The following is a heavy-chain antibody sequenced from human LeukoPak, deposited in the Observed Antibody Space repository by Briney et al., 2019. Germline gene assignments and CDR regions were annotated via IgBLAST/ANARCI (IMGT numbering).Heavy chain of an antibody. CDR1: RFTFSSYG. J-gene: IGHJ4*02. V-gene: IGHV3-33*01. Sequence: PGGSLKLSCAASRFTFSSYGTHWVRQAPGKGLEWVAVIWYDGSNKYYADSVKGRFTISRDNSKNTLYLQMNSLRAEDTAVYYCARGLCGGDCSCAYWGQGTLVTVSS. D-gene: IGHD2-21*02. CDR2: IWYDGSNK. CDR3: ARGLCGGDCSCAY.